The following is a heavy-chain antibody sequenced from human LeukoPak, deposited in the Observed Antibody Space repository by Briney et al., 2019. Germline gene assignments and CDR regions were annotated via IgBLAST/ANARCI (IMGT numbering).Heavy chain of an antibody. Sequence: ASVKVSCKASGYTFTSYGISWVRQAPGQGLEWMGWISAYNGNTNYAQKLQGRVTMTTDTSTSTAYMELSSLRSEDTAVYYCARDMSSVLRFLEWSPRHSLDYWGQGTLVTVSS. J-gene: IGHJ4*02. CDR3: ARDMSSVLRFLEWSPRHSLDY. CDR2: ISAYNGNT. CDR1: GYTFTSYG. V-gene: IGHV1-18*01. D-gene: IGHD3-3*01.